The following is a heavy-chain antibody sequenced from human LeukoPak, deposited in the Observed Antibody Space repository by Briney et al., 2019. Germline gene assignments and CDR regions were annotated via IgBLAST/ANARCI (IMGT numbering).Heavy chain of an antibody. D-gene: IGHD5-24*01. V-gene: IGHV1-69*04. J-gene: IGHJ6*02. CDR1: GGAFSSYG. CDR3: ARDGGWLQTQNHYYYHGLDV. CDR2: IIPILDMA. Sequence: SVKVSCKASGGAFSSYGITWVRQAPGQGPEWMGRIIPILDMADYAQKFQGRVTITADKSTRTAYMEMSSPRSEDTAVYYCARDGGWLQTQNHYYYHGLDVWGQGTTVTVSS.